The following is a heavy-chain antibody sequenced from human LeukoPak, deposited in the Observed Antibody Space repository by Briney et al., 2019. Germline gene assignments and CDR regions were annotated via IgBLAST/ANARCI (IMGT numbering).Heavy chain of an antibody. J-gene: IGHJ4*02. D-gene: IGHD1-14*01. CDR1: GFTFTTYW. Sequence: PGGSLRLSCAASGFTFTTYWMSWVRQAPGKGLEWVANINQDGVEKYYVASVRGRLTISRDNAKNSMYVQMNSLRAEDTAVYYCARENHGSFDYWGQGSLVTVSS. CDR2: INQDGVEK. V-gene: IGHV3-7*01. CDR3: ARENHGSFDY.